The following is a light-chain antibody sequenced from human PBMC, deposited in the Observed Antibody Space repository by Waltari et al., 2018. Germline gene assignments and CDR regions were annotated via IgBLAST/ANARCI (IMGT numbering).Light chain of an antibody. J-gene: IGLJ1*01. Sequence: QSALTQPASVSGSPGQSITISCSGSTNDIGGYDYVSWYQHRPDSAPKLLIHDVTNRPSRVSDRVSGSKSGNTASLTISWLRPEDEADYYCSSYSSATTSYVFGTGTKVTVL. CDR1: TNDIGGYDY. V-gene: IGLV2-14*03. CDR3: SSYSSATTSYV. CDR2: DVT.